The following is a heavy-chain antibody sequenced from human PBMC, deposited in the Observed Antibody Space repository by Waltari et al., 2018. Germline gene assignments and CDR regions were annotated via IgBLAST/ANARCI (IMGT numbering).Heavy chain of an antibody. Sequence: QVQLQESGPGLVKPSQTLSLTCTVSGGSISSGSYYWSWIRQPAGKGLEWLGRIYTSGSTNYNPSLKSRVTISVDTSKNQFSLKLSSVTAADTAVYYCASQRRGYYGSGSYYNSWGQGTLVTVSS. CDR2: IYTSGST. J-gene: IGHJ4*02. CDR1: GGSISSGSYY. D-gene: IGHD3-10*01. V-gene: IGHV4-61*02. CDR3: ASQRRGYYGSGSYYNS.